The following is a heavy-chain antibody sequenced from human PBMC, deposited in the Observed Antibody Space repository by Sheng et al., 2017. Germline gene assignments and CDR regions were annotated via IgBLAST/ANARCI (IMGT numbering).Heavy chain of an antibody. Sequence: QVQLVQSGAEVKKPGSSVKVSCRASGGTFSSNGISWVRQAPGQGLEWMGGIIPIFGTANYAQKFQGRVTNTADESTSTAYMELSSLRSDDTAVYYCARDRGAKDAFDMWGQGTKVTVSS. CDR3: ARDRGAKDAFDM. J-gene: IGHJ3*02. CDR1: GGTFSSNG. D-gene: IGHD1-26*01. V-gene: IGHV1-69*13. CDR2: IIPIFGTA.